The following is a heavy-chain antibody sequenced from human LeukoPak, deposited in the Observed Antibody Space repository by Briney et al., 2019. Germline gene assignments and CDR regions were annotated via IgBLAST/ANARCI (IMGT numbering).Heavy chain of an antibody. V-gene: IGHV4-39*01. Sequence: SETLSLTCTVSGGSISSTNFYWGWIRQPPGKGLEWIGSIYHSGTTYYKPSLKSRVTISVDTSKKQFSLKLSFVTAADTAVYYCASLPRYDFWIWGQGTLVTVSS. D-gene: IGHD3-3*01. J-gene: IGHJ4*02. CDR3: ASLPRYDFWI. CDR2: IYHSGTT. CDR1: GGSISSTNFY.